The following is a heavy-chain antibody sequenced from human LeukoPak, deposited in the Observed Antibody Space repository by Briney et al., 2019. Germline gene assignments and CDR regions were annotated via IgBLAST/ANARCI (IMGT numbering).Heavy chain of an antibody. D-gene: IGHD3-16*01. V-gene: IGHV3-30*04. CDR2: ISYDGSDK. CDR3: AKDGDYDWGVLNWFGP. Sequence: GGSLRLSCAASGFTFSTYALHWVRQAPGKGLEWVAIISYDGSDKYYADSVKGRFTISRDNSKSTLYLQMNSLRAEDTALYYCAKDGDYDWGVLNWFGPWGQGTLVTVSS. J-gene: IGHJ5*02. CDR1: GFTFSTYA.